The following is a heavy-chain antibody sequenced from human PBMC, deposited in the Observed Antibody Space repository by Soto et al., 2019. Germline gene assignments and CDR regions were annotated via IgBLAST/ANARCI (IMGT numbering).Heavy chain of an antibody. V-gene: IGHV4-30-4*01. CDR1: GGSISSGDHY. Sequence: ASETLSLTCTVSGGSISSGDHYWSWIRQPPGKGPEWIAYIYYSGTPYSNPSLTSRITLSIDTSKNHFSLKRSAVTAAATAVYYFASYYDSSGPTFAYWGQETLVTV. CDR2: IYYSGTP. D-gene: IGHD3-22*01. CDR3: ASYYDSSGPTFAY. J-gene: IGHJ4*02.